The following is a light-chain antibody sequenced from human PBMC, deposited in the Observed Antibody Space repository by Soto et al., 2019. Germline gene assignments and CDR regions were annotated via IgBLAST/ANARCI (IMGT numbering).Light chain of an antibody. Sequence: EIVLTQSPGTLSLSPGERATLSCRASQSVSNNYLAWYQQKPGQAPRLLIYGASSRATGIPDRFSGSGSGTDFTLTITRLEPEDSAVYYCHHYGYSSSTFGQGNKVDI. CDR1: QSVSNNY. V-gene: IGKV3-20*01. CDR3: HHYGYSSST. CDR2: GAS. J-gene: IGKJ1*01.